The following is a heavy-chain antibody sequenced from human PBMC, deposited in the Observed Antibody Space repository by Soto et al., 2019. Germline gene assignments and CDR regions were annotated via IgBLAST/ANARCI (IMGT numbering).Heavy chain of an antibody. CDR2: LDGAGGST. CDR1: GFTFSDFA. J-gene: IGHJ6*02. CDR3: AAPRDEYGSAVSSFTYGMDI. D-gene: IGHD3-10*01. Sequence: PGGSLRLSCLASGFTFSDFAMTWVRHVPGRGLEWVASLDGAGGSTYYAESVRGRFSISRDNSQNTLFLQMKRLTVDDTAIYYCAAPRDEYGSAVSSFTYGMDIWGQGTTVTVSS. V-gene: IGHV3-23*01.